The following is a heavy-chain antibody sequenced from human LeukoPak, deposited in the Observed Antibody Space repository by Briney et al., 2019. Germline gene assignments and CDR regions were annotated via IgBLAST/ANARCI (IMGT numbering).Heavy chain of an antibody. CDR2: ISGSGGST. Sequence: PGGTLRLSCAASGFTFSSYGMSWVRQAPGKGLEWVSAISGSGGSTYYADSVKGRFTISRDNSKNTLYLQMNSLRAEDTAVYYCAKGMGRVVPAAPTDYWGQGTLVTVSS. CDR3: AKGMGRVVPAAPTDY. CDR1: GFTFSSYG. J-gene: IGHJ4*02. D-gene: IGHD2-2*01. V-gene: IGHV3-23*01.